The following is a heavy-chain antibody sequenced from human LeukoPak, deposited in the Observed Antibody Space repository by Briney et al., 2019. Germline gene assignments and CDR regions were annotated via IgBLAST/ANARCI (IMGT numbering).Heavy chain of an antibody. V-gene: IGHV4-4*09. CDR3: ARLPNDAFDI. CDR2: ISASGTT. CDR1: GGSISGYY. Sequence: SETLSLTCTVSGGSISGYYWSWIRQPPGEGLEWIGYISASGTTNYNTSLKSRVTMSVDTSKNQFSLKLSSVTAADTAVYYCARLPNDAFDIWGQGTMVTVSS. J-gene: IGHJ3*02.